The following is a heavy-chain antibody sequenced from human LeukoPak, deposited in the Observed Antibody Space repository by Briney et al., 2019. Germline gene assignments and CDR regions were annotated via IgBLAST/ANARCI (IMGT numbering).Heavy chain of an antibody. CDR2: IRYDGRNK. CDR3: AKELYDSSGYYISYFDY. CDR1: GFTFSNYG. D-gene: IGHD3-22*01. V-gene: IGHV3-30*02. Sequence: PGGSLRLSCAASGFTFSNYGMHWVRQAPGKGREWVGFIRYDGRNKYYADFVEGRFTISRDNSKNTLYLQMNSLRAEDTAVYNCAKELYDSSGYYISYFDYWGQGTLVTVSS. J-gene: IGHJ4*02.